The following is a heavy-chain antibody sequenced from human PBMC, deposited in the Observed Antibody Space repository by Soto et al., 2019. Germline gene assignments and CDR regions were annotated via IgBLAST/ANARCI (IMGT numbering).Heavy chain of an antibody. CDR3: AKDRNYPRDQFHY. J-gene: IGHJ4*02. CDR1: GFDFSTYS. V-gene: IGHV3-48*02. Sequence: GSLRLSCKASGFDFSTYSMNWVRQAPGKGLEWIAYVSMDSDTIHYADSVKGRFTISRDDPENSLYLQMNSLRDEDTATYYCAKDRNYPRDQFHYWGQGTLVTVSS. D-gene: IGHD1-7*01. CDR2: VSMDSDTI.